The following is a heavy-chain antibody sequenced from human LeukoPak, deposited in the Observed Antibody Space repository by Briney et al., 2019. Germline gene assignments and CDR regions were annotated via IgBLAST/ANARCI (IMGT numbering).Heavy chain of an antibody. V-gene: IGHV3-30*14. CDR1: GFTFSNYA. CDR3: VHLVFPYYYYGMDV. D-gene: IGHD2/OR15-2a*01. Sequence: PGGSLRLSCAASGFTFSNYAFHWVRQPPGKGLEWAAVISYEGSVTYYADSVKGRFTISRDNSKNTLYLQMSSLRAEDTAVYYCVHLVFPYYYYGMDVWGQGTTVTVSS. J-gene: IGHJ6*02. CDR2: ISYEGSVT.